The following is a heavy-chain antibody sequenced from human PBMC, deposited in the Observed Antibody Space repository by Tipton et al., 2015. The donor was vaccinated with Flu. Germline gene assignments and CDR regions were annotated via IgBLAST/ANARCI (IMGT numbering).Heavy chain of an antibody. J-gene: IGHJ3*02. CDR1: GFTFDAYA. D-gene: IGHD2-21*02. CDR2: LGWNSGDI. CDR3: ASDDAFDI. V-gene: IGHV3-9*01. Sequence: SLRLSCAASGFTFDAYAMHWVRQAPGKGLEWVSGLGWNSGDIRYADSVKGRFTISRDNAKNSLYLQMNSLIPEDTALYYCASDDAFDIWGQGTIVTVAS.